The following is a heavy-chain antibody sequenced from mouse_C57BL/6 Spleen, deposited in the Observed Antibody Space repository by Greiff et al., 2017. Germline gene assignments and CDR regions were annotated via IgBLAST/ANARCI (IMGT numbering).Heavy chain of an antibody. CDR3: ANGDDGYFAY. CDR1: GYSITSGYY. Sequence: EVKLMESGPGLVKPSQFLSLTCSVTGYSITSGYYLNWIRQFPGNKLEWMGYISYDGSNNYNPSLKNRISITRDTSKNQFFLKLNSVTTEDTATYYCANGDDGYFAYWGQGTLVTVSA. CDR2: ISYDGSN. D-gene: IGHD2-3*01. J-gene: IGHJ3*01. V-gene: IGHV3-6*01.